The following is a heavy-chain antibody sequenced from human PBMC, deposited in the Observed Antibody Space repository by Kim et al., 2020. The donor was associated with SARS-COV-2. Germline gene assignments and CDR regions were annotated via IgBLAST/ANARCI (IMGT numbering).Heavy chain of an antibody. J-gene: IGHJ3*02. Sequence: ASVKVSCKASGYTFTGYYMHWVRQAPGQGLEWMGRINPNSGGTNYAQKFQGRVTMTRDTSISTAYMELSRLRSDDTAVYYCARPYDFWSGHITSPYAFDIWGQGTMVTVSS. CDR2: INPNSGGT. V-gene: IGHV1-2*06. CDR3: ARPYDFWSGHITSPYAFDI. D-gene: IGHD3-3*01. CDR1: GYTFTGYY.